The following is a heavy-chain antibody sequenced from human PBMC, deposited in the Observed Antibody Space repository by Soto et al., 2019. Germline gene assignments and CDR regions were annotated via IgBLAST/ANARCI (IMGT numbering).Heavy chain of an antibody. J-gene: IGHJ4*02. CDR3: ARGGSQYYYDNSGPFDY. CDR1: GGSFSGYY. CDR2: INHSGST. Sequence: SETLSLTCAVYGGSFSGYYWSWIRQPPGKGLEWIGEINHSGSTNYNPSLESRVTISVDTSKNQFSLKLSSVTAADTAVYYCARGGSQYYYDNSGPFDYWGQGTLVTVSS. V-gene: IGHV4-34*01. D-gene: IGHD3-22*01.